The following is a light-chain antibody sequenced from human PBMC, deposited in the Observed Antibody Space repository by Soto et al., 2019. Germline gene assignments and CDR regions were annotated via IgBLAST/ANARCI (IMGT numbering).Light chain of an antibody. V-gene: IGLV1-40*01. Sequence: QSVLTQPPSVSGAPGQRVTIACTGSSSNIGAGSDVHWYQQLPGTAPKLVIYANNNRPSGVPDRFSGSKSGTSASLAITGLQAEDEADYYCQTWGTGIYVVFGAGTKVTVL. J-gene: IGLJ2*01. CDR2: ANN. CDR3: QTWGTGIYVV. CDR1: SSNIGAGSD.